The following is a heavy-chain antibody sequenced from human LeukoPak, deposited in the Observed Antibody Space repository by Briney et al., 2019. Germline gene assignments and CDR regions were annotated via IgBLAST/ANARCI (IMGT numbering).Heavy chain of an antibody. V-gene: IGHV4-39*07. D-gene: IGHD1-26*01. CDR1: GGSISSSSYY. J-gene: IGHJ3*02. Sequence: SSETLSLTCTVSGGSISSSSYYWGWIRQPPGKGLEWIGSIYYSGSTYYNPSLKSRVTISVDTSKNQFSLKLSSVTAADTAVYYCAIQGWAGGSYFFSRPRSAFDIWGQGTMVTVSS. CDR3: AIQGWAGGSYFFSRPRSAFDI. CDR2: IYYSGST.